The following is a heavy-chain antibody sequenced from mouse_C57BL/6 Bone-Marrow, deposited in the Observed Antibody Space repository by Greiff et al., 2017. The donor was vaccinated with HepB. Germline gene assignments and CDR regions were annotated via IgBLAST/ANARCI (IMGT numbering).Heavy chain of an antibody. J-gene: IGHJ3*01. CDR3: ARAYYDYLAWFAY. V-gene: IGHV1-64*01. CDR1: GYTFTSYW. CDR2: IRPNSGST. Sequence: QVQLQQPGAELVKPGASVKLSCKASGYTFTSYWMHWVKQRPGQGLEWIGMIRPNSGSTNYNEKFKSKATLTVDKSSSTAYMQLSSLTSEDSAVYYCARAYYDYLAWFAYWGQGTLVTVSA. D-gene: IGHD2-4*01.